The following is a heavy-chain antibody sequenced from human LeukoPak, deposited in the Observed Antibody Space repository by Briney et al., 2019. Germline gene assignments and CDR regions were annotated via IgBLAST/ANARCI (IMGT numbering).Heavy chain of an antibody. CDR3: AAASVSATTY. CDR1: GFTFDDYA. V-gene: IGHV3-9*01. CDR2: ISWSGGSI. D-gene: IGHD4-11*01. Sequence: GGSLRLSCAASGFTFDDYAMHWVRQPPGKGLEWVSHISWSGGSIGYADSVKGRFTISRDNAKNSLYLLMNSLRPEDTGFYYCAAASVSATTYWGQGTLVTVSS. J-gene: IGHJ4*02.